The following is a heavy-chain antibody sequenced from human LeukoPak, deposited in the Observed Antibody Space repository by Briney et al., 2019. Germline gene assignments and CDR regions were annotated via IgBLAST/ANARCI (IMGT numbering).Heavy chain of an antibody. CDR2: INDDETST. D-gene: IGHD3-9*01. CDR3: ARGGGDGVTGYHQQYFDY. V-gene: IGHV3-74*01. CDR1: GFSFSSSW. Sequence: PGGSLRLSCAASGFSFSSSWMHWVRQVPGKGLEWVSRINDDETSTTYAESVKGRFTISRDNAKNSLYLQMNSLRAEDTAVYYCARGGGDGVTGYHQQYFDYWGQGTLVTVSS. J-gene: IGHJ4*02.